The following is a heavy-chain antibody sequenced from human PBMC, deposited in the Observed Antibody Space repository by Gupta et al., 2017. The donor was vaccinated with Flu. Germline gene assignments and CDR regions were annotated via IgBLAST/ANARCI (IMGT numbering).Heavy chain of an antibody. D-gene: IGHD4-17*01. CDR3: ARDEDYGDSY. CDR1: GGSFSGYY. J-gene: IGHJ4*02. CDR2: INHSGST. Sequence: QVQLQQWGAGLLKPSETLSLTCAVYGGSFSGYYWSWIRQPPGKGLEWIGEINHSGSTNYNPSLKSRVTISVDTSKNQFSLKLSSVTAADTAVYYCARDEDYGDSYWGQGTLVTVSS. V-gene: IGHV4-34*01.